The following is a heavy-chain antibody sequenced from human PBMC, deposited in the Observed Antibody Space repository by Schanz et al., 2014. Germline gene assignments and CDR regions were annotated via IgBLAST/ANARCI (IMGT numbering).Heavy chain of an antibody. J-gene: IGHJ4*02. CDR2: VSASGGGP. V-gene: IGHV3-23*04. CDR1: GFTFSTYA. CDR3: VKDDRGDVVVVAANY. Sequence: EVQLVESGGGLVQPGGSLRLSCVASGFTFSTYAMSWVRQAPGKGLEWVSLVSASGGGPFYADSVKGRFTISRDNSRNTVYLQMSSLRAEDTAVYYCVKDDRGDVVVVAANYWGQGAQVIVSS. D-gene: IGHD2-15*01.